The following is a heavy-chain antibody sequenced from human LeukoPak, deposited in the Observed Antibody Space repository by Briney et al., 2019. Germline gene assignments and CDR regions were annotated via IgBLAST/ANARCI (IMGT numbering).Heavy chain of an antibody. CDR1: GFTFSSYE. V-gene: IGHV3-48*03. CDR2: ISSSGSTI. J-gene: IGHJ5*02. Sequence: PAGGSLRLSCAASGFTFSSYEMNWVRQAPGKGLEWVSYISSSGSTIYYADSVKGRFTISRDNAKNSLYLQMDSLRAEDTAVYYCAREKRYNWFDPWGQGTLVTVSS. CDR3: AREKRYNWFDP.